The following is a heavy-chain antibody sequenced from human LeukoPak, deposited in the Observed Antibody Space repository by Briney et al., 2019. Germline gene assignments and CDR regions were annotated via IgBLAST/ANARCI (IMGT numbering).Heavy chain of an antibody. J-gene: IGHJ4*02. Sequence: SETLSLTCAVYGGSFSGYYWSWIRQPPGKGLEWIGEINHSGSTNYNPSLKSRVTISVDTSKNQFSLKLSSVTAADTAVYYCARILYGDYGDISGYYFGYWGQGTLVTVSS. CDR3: ARILYGDYGDISGYYFGY. CDR1: GGSFSGYY. V-gene: IGHV4-34*01. CDR2: INHSGST. D-gene: IGHD4-17*01.